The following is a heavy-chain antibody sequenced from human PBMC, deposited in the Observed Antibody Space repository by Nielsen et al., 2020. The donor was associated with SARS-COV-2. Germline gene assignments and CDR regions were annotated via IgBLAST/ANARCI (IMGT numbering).Heavy chain of an antibody. CDR2: IYSGGST. CDR1: GFTVSSNY. V-gene: IGHV3-66*01. Sequence: GESLKISCAASGFTVSSNYMSWVRQAPGKGLEWVSVIYSGGSTYYADSVKGRFTISRDNSKNTLYLQMNSLRAEDTAVYYCARVRYDFWSGYQYNYFDYWGQGTLVTVSS. CDR3: ARVRYDFWSGYQYNYFDY. D-gene: IGHD3-3*01. J-gene: IGHJ4*02.